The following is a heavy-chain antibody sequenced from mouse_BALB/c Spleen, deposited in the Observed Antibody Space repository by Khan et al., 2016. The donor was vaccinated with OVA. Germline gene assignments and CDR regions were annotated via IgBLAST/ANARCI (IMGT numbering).Heavy chain of an antibody. J-gene: IGHJ2*01. D-gene: IGHD1-1*01. V-gene: IGHV1-87*01. CDR2: IYPGDGNT. CDR1: GYTFTSYW. CDR3: VRGEITTGYFAY. Sequence: QVQLQQSGTELARPGASVKLSCKASGYTFTSYWMQWVKQRPGQGLEWIGAIYPGDGNTRYTQKFKGKATLTADKSSSTAYMQLSSMASEDSAVYFCVRGEITTGYFAYWGQGTTLTVSS.